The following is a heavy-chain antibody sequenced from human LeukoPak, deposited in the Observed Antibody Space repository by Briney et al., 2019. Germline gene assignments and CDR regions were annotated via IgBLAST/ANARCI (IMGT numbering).Heavy chain of an antibody. CDR1: GFTSDDYG. V-gene: IGHV3-20*04. CDR2: INWNGGST. J-gene: IGHJ4*02. D-gene: IGHD5-18*01. Sequence: GGSLRLSCAASGFTSDDYGMSWVRQAPGRGLEWVSGINWNGGSTGYADSVKGRFTISRDNAKNSLYLQMNSLRAEDTALYYCAREVGYSYGSYYFDYWGQGTLVTVSS. CDR3: AREVGYSYGSYYFDY.